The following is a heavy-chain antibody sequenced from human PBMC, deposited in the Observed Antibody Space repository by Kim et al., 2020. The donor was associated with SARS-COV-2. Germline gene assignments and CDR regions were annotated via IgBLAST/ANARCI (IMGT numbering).Heavy chain of an antibody. V-gene: IGHV3-74*01. CDR2: SERDGSST. CDR3: ARDADTGMALYPYYYYY. Sequence: GGSLRLSCAASGFTFRSYWMHWVRQAPGKGLVWVSGSERDGSSTRYADSVKGRFTISRDNAKNTLYLQMNSLRAEDTAVYYCARDADTGMALYPYYYYY. D-gene: IGHD5-18*01. J-gene: IGHJ6*03. CDR1: GFTFRSYW.